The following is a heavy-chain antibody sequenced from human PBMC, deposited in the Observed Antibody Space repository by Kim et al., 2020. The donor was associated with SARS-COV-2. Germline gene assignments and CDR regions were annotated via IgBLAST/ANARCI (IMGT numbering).Heavy chain of an antibody. CDR2: ISDGGDST. V-gene: IGHV3-23*01. Sequence: GGSLRLSCAASGFTFSSYAMSWVRQAPGKGLEWVSSISDGGDSTYYADSVKGRFTLSRDKSKNTLYLKMNSLRAEDTAVYYCAKIKPGEQQVVLAPFDYWGQGTLVTVSS. D-gene: IGHD6-13*01. CDR3: AKIKPGEQQVVLAPFDY. J-gene: IGHJ4*02. CDR1: GFTFSSYA.